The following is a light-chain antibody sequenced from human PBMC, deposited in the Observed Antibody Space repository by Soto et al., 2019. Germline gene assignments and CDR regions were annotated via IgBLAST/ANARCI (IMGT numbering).Light chain of an antibody. Sequence: IVLTQSPGTLSFSPGERATLSCRASQSVSSDYLAWYQQKPGQDPRLLIYRASSRATGIPDRFSSSGSGTDFTLTISRLEPEDFAVYYCQQYGSSPYTFGHGTKLEIK. CDR1: QSVSSDY. J-gene: IGKJ2*01. CDR3: QQYGSSPYT. V-gene: IGKV3-20*01. CDR2: RAS.